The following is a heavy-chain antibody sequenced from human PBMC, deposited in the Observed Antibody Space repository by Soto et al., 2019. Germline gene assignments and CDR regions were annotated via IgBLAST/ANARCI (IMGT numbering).Heavy chain of an antibody. V-gene: IGHV1-2*04. D-gene: IGHD3-22*01. Sequence: ASVKVSCKASGYTFTGYYMHWVRQAPGQGLEWMGWINPNSGGTNYAQKFQGWVTMTRDTSISTAYMELSRPRSDDTAVYYCARDYYDSSGYHLNDYWGQGTLVTVSS. CDR2: INPNSGGT. CDR3: ARDYYDSSGYHLNDY. J-gene: IGHJ4*02. CDR1: GYTFTGYY.